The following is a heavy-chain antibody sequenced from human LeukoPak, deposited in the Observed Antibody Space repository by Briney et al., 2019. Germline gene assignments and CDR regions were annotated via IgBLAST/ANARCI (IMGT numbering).Heavy chain of an antibody. V-gene: IGHV3-30-3*01. CDR1: GFTFSSYA. Sequence: GGSLRLSCAASGFTFSSYAMHWVRQAPGKGLEWVAVISYDGSNKYYADSVKGRFSISRDNAKNSVYLQMNSLRAEDTAVYYCVRDETVTTLVRYYYYGMDVWGQGTPVTVSS. J-gene: IGHJ6*02. D-gene: IGHD4-23*01. CDR2: ISYDGSNK. CDR3: VRDETVTTLVRYYYYGMDV.